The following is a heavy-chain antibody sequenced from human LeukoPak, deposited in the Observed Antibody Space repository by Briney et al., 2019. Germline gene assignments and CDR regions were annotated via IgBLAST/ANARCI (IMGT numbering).Heavy chain of an antibody. CDR2: ITSSGSTI. D-gene: IGHD3/OR15-3a*01. J-gene: IGHJ4*02. CDR3: ARATNFWTYYFDY. CDR1: GFRITDYY. V-gene: IGHV3-11*04. Sequence: GGSLRLSCAASGFRITDYYMSWIRQAPGKGLEWVSYITSSGSTIYYADSVKGRFTVSRDNAKNSLYLQMNSLRAEDTAVYYCARATNFWTYYFDYWGQGTLVTVSS.